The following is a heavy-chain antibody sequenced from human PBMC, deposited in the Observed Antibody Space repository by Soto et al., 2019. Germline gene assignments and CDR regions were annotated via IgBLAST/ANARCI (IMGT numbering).Heavy chain of an antibody. CDR1: GFTVSSYA. CDR3: ARDGPYGSGSRIDY. CDR2: ISYDGSNK. Sequence: GGPLRLSCAASGFTVSSYAMHWVRQAPGKGLEWVAVISYDGSNKYYADSVKGRFTISRDNSKNTLYLQMNSLRAEDTAVYYCARDGPYGSGSRIDYWGQGT. V-gene: IGHV3-30-3*01. D-gene: IGHD3-10*01. J-gene: IGHJ4*02.